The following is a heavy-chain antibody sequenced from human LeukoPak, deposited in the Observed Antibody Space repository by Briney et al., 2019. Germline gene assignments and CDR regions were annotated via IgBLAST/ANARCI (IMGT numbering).Heavy chain of an antibody. D-gene: IGHD3-10*01. Sequence: SETLSLTCFVSGGSISSYYWSWIRQPPGKGLEWIGYIYYSASTNYNPSLKSRVTISVDTSKNQFSLKLTSVTAADTAVYYCARHGSYYGSGSLFDYWGQGTLVTVSS. V-gene: IGHV4-59*08. J-gene: IGHJ4*02. CDR3: ARHGSYYGSGSLFDY. CDR1: GGSISSYY. CDR2: IYYSAST.